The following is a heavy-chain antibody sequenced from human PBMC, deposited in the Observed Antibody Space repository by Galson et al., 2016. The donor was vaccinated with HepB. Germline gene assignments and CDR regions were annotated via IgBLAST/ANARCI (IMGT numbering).Heavy chain of an antibody. D-gene: IGHD1-14*01. CDR3: AHSNRRDLPY. V-gene: IGHV2-5*02. J-gene: IGHJ4*02. Sequence: PALVKPTQTLTLTCTFSGFSLNTSGVNVGWVRQPPGKALEWLALIFWDDDKRYSPSLKGRLTITKDTTKNQVVLGMTNMDPVDTATYYCAHSNRRDLPYWGQGTLVTVSS. CDR1: GFSLNTSGVN. CDR2: IFWDDDK.